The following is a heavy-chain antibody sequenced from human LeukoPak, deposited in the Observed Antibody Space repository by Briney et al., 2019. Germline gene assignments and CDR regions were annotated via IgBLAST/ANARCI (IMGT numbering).Heavy chain of an antibody. Sequence: GGSLRLSCAASAFTFSSYAMSWVRQAPGKGLEWVSAISGSGGSTYYADSVEGRFTISRDNSRDTVYLQMNSLRAEDTAVYYCAKRGEVVPAARYFGLWGRGTLVTVSS. CDR1: AFTFSSYA. CDR3: AKRGEVVPAARYFGL. D-gene: IGHD2-2*01. J-gene: IGHJ2*01. CDR2: ISGSGGST. V-gene: IGHV3-23*01.